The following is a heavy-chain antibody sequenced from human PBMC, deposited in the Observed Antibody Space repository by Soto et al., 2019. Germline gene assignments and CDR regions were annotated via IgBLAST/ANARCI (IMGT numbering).Heavy chain of an antibody. CDR3: AKELYGDYGL. D-gene: IGHD4-17*01. V-gene: IGHV3-23*01. J-gene: IGHJ4*02. CDR2: ISGSNTWT. Sequence: EVQLSESGGGLIQPGGSLRLSCAASGFTFSNYAMGWVRQGPGKGLEWLSVISGSNTWTFYADSVKGRFTISRDNSKNTLYLQMNSLRDEDTAVYYCAKELYGDYGLWGQGTLVTVSS. CDR1: GFTFSNYA.